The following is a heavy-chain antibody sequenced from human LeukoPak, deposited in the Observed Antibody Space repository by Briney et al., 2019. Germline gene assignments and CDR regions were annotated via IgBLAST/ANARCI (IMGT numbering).Heavy chain of an antibody. CDR3: ARAATTVVTFFRW. Sequence: GASVKVSCKASCYTFTSYGISWVRQAPGQGLEWMGWISAYNGNPNYAQMLQGRVTMTTDTSTSTAYMELRSLTSDDTAVYYCARAATTVVTFFRWWGQGTLVTVSS. V-gene: IGHV1-18*01. D-gene: IGHD4-23*01. CDR2: ISAYNGNP. J-gene: IGHJ4*02. CDR1: CYTFTSYG.